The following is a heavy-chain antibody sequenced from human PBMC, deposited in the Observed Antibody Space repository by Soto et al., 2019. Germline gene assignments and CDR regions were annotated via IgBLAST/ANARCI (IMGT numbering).Heavy chain of an antibody. CDR1: GGSISSSNW. V-gene: IGHV4-4*02. J-gene: IGHJ4*02. Sequence: SETLSLTCAVSGGSISSSNWWSWVRQPPGRGLEWIGEIYHSGSTNYNPSLKSRVTISVDKSKNQFSLKLSSVTAADTAVYYCASADSSGYYFDYFDYWGQGTLVTVSS. CDR3: ASADSSGYYFDYFDY. D-gene: IGHD3-22*01. CDR2: IYHSGST.